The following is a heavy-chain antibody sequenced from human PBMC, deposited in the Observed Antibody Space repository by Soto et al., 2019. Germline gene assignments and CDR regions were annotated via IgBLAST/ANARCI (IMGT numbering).Heavy chain of an antibody. CDR3: ARDNGMAGSFDP. J-gene: IGHJ5*02. Sequence: GSRGLSCAASRFTFDTYDMMWVRQAPGKGLEWLSYISSSGSPTFYADSVRGRFTISRDNAKNSLYLQMNTLRDEDTAVYYCARDNGMAGSFDPWGQGTLVTVSS. D-gene: IGHD2-8*01. CDR1: RFTFDTYD. V-gene: IGHV3-48*03. CDR2: ISSSGSPT.